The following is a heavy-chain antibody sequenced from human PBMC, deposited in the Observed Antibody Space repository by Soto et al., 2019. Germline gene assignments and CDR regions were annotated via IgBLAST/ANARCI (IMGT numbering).Heavy chain of an antibody. CDR2: IYYSGTT. J-gene: IGHJ4*02. CDR1: GGSISGFY. CDR3: ARHRGYGSGSYFDY. V-gene: IGHV4-59*08. D-gene: IGHD3-10*01. Sequence: QVQLQESGPGLVKPSETLSLTCKVTGGSISGFYWSWIRQSPGKGLEWIAYIYYSGTTNYNPSLKSRVTISVDTSKNPFSLNLTSVTAADTAVYYCARHRGYGSGSYFDYWGRGTLFTVSS.